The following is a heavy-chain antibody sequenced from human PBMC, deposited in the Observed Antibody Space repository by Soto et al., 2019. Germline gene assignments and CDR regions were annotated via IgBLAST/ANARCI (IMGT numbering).Heavy chain of an antibody. CDR3: AKPLVGGASPQPS. V-gene: IGHV3-30*18. J-gene: IGHJ1*01. D-gene: IGHD2-15*01. Sequence: QVQLVESGGGVVQPGRSLRLSCAASGFTFSSYGMHWVRQAPGKGLEWVAVISYEGSNKYYADSVKGRFTISRDNSKNTVYLQVDRLRAEDTAGCYGAKPLVGGASPQPSGGQGTLVAVSS. CDR1: GFTFSSYG. CDR2: ISYEGSNK.